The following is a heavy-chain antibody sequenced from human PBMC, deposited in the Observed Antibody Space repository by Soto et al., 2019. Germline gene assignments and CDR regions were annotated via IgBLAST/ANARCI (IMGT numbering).Heavy chain of an antibody. J-gene: IGHJ6*04. Sequence: SETLSLTCAVYGESFSGYYWSWIRQPPGKGLEWIGEINHRGRSNYNPSLKSRVTISVDTSKNQFSLKLRSVTAADTAVYYCARGRQEVAAVLFGRAGNYGLDVGGKGTTVPVSS. CDR2: INHRGRS. D-gene: IGHD6-25*01. V-gene: IGHV4-34*01. CDR1: GESFSGYY. CDR3: ARGRQEVAAVLFGRAGNYGLDV.